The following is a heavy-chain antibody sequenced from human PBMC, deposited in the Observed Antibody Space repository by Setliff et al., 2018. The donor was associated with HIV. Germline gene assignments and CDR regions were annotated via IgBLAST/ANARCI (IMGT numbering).Heavy chain of an antibody. CDR2: IYDSGNT. CDR1: GGSFSGSY. Sequence: SETLSLTCAVYGGSFSGSYWSWIRQPPGKGLEWIAYIYDSGNTIYNPSLKSRVTMSVDTSKNQFSLNLSSVTAADTAVYYCATTDCSGADCPQMYDYWGQGTLVTVSS. J-gene: IGHJ4*02. CDR3: ATTDCSGADCPQMYDY. V-gene: IGHV4-34*01. D-gene: IGHD2-15*01.